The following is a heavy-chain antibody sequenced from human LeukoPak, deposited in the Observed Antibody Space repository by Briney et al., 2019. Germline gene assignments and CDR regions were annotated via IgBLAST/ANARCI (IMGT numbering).Heavy chain of an antibody. CDR2: IYYSGST. J-gene: IGHJ6*03. CDR3: ERANQDIVVVPAADYYYYYMDV. CDR1: GGSIRSYY. Sequence: PSETLSLTCTVSGGSIRSYYWSWIRQPPGKGLEWIGYIYYSGSTNYNPSLKSRVTISVDTSKTQFSLKLSSVSAADTAVYYCERANQDIVVVPAADYYYYYMDVWGKGTTVTVSS. D-gene: IGHD2-2*01. V-gene: IGHV4-59*01.